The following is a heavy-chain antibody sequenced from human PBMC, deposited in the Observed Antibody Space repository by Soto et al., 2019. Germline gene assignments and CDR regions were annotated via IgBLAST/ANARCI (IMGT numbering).Heavy chain of an antibody. Sequence: EVQLVQSATEVKKPGESLKISCKGSGYSFTSNWIGWVRQMPGKGLEWMGIIYPGDSDTRYSPSFQGQVTVSADKSITAAYLQGSSLRAANPAFYSCASRASASCGGGGCWSSVLGGRATRVTVSS. D-gene: IGHD2-15*01. J-gene: IGHJ2*01. CDR3: ASRASASCGGGGCWSSVL. V-gene: IGHV5-51*03. CDR2: IYPGDSDT. CDR1: GYSFTSNW.